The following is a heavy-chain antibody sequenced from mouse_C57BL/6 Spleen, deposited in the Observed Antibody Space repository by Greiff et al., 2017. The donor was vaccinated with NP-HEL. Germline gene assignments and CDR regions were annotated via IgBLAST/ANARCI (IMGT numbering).Heavy chain of an antibody. D-gene: IGHD2-3*01. Sequence: QVQLQQPGAELVMPGSSVKLSCKASGYTFTSYWMHWVKQRPIQGLEWIGNIDPSDSETHSNQKFKDKATLTVDKSSSTAYMQLSSLTSEDSAVYYCAREDDGYPFAYWGQGTLVTVSA. CDR3: AREDDGYPFAY. CDR2: IDPSDSET. CDR1: GYTFTSYW. V-gene: IGHV1-52*01. J-gene: IGHJ3*01.